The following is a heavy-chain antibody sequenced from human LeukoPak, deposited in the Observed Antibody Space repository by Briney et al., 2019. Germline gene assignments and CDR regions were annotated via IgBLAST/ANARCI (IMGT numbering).Heavy chain of an antibody. CDR3: AKCQSLGLPYFDY. CDR2: ISGSGDST. J-gene: IGHJ4*02. V-gene: IGHV3-23*01. CDR1: GFTFSNYA. D-gene: IGHD3-16*01. Sequence: PGGSRRLSCVASGFTFSNYAMSWVRQAPGKGLEWVSSISGSGDSTYYADSVKGRFTISRDNSKNTLYLQMNSLRAEDTAVYYCAKCQSLGLPYFDYWGQGTLVTVSS.